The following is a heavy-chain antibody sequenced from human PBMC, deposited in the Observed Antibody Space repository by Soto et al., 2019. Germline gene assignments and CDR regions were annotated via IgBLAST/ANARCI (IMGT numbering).Heavy chain of an antibody. Sequence: GGSLRLSCAVSGFTFTSFGMIWVRQAPGKGLEWVSFIGSGAGSFVSYADSVKGRFTISRDNSKNTLYLQMNTLRTEDTAVYYCAGGWYFFDYCGQGTLVTVSS. CDR3: AGGWYFFDY. CDR2: IGSGAGSFV. V-gene: IGHV3-48*01. D-gene: IGHD5-12*01. CDR1: GFTFTSFG. J-gene: IGHJ4*02.